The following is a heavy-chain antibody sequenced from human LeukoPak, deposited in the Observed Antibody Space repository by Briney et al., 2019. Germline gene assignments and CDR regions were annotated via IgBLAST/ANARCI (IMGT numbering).Heavy chain of an antibody. J-gene: IGHJ5*02. CDR2: IYYSGST. D-gene: IGHD2-2*01. CDR3: ARGARGVSAANTGAQNWFDP. V-gene: IGHV4-31*03. Sequence: SGTLSLTCTVSGGSIRSGGYYWSWIRQHPGKGLEWIGYIYYSGSTYYNPSLKSRLTISLDTSKNQFSLTLNSVTAADTAVYYCARGARGVSAANTGAQNWFDPWGQGTLVTVSS. CDR1: GGSIRSGGYY.